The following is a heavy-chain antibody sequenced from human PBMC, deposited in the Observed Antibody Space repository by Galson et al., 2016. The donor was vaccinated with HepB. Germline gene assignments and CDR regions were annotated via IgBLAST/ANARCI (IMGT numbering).Heavy chain of an antibody. CDR3: AREMVGGWIRDDDNYQYYYAMDV. V-gene: IGHV3-21*01. Sequence: SLRLSCAASGFTFNSYKMNWVRQAPGKGLEWVSSISSSSISSYYADSVKGRSTVSRDNAKNSLYLQMNSLRVEDTAVYYCAREMVGGWIRDDDNYQYYYAMDVWGQGTTVTVSS. CDR2: ISSSSISS. J-gene: IGHJ6*02. CDR1: GFTFNSYK. D-gene: IGHD3-9*01.